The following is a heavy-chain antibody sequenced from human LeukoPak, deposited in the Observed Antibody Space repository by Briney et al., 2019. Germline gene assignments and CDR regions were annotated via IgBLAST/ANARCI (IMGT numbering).Heavy chain of an antibody. J-gene: IGHJ4*02. CDR1: GFTFSSYG. Sequence: GRSLRLSCATSGFTFSSYGMHWVRQAPGKGLEWVAVISYDGSNKYYADSVKGRFTISRDNSKNTLYLQMNSLRAEDTAVYYCAKDRHPKRVGAYLFDYWGQGTLVTVSS. V-gene: IGHV3-30*18. CDR2: ISYDGSNK. CDR3: AKDRHPKRVGAYLFDY. D-gene: IGHD1-26*01.